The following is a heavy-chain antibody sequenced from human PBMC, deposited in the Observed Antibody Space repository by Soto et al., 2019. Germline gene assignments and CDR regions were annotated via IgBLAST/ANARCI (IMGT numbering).Heavy chain of an antibody. Sequence: QVQLVQSGGEVKKAGASVKVSCKASGYTFTRYGISWVRQAPGQGLEWMGWIIGHNGNTNYAQKFQGRVTMTTDTSTSTGDMELRSLRSDDSAVYYCACDLGMGGTYTGMDVWGQGTRVTVSS. CDR2: IIGHNGNT. J-gene: IGHJ6*02. CDR3: ACDLGMGGTYTGMDV. CDR1: GYTFTRYG. D-gene: IGHD1-26*01. V-gene: IGHV1-18*01.